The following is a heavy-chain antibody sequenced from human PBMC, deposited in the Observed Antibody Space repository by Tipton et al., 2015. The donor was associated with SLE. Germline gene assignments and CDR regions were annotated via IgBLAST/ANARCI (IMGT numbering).Heavy chain of an antibody. CDR2: MNPNSGNT. CDR1: GHTFTSYD. CDR3: ARGLGTGTNPLTYFDY. Sequence: QVQLVQSGAEVKKPGASVKVSCKASGHTFTSYDINWVRQATGQGLEWMGWMNPNSGNTGYAQKFQGRVTMTRNTSISTAYMELSSLRSEDTAVYYCARGLGTGTNPLTYFDYWGQGTLVTVSS. J-gene: IGHJ4*02. D-gene: IGHD1-7*01. V-gene: IGHV1-8*01.